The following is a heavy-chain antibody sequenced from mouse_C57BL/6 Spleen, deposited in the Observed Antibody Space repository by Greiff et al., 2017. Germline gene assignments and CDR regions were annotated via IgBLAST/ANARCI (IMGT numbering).Heavy chain of an antibody. Sequence: VQLQQSGAELVMPGASVKLPCKASGYTFTSYWMHWVKQRPGQGLEWIGEIDPSDSYTNYNQKFKGKSTLTVDKSSSTAYMQLSSLTSEDSAVYYCARRGRGAMDYWGQGTSVTVSS. J-gene: IGHJ4*01. CDR1: GYTFTSYW. V-gene: IGHV1-69*01. CDR2: IDPSDSYT. D-gene: IGHD3-3*01. CDR3: ARRGRGAMDY.